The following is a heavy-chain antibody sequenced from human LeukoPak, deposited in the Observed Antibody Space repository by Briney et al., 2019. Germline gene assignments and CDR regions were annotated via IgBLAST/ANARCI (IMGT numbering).Heavy chain of an antibody. D-gene: IGHD2-21*02. CDR3: ARVWGQHIVVVTARYSDWFDP. Sequence: ASVKVSCKASGYTFTSYGISGVRQAPGQGLEWMGWIGAYNGNTNYAQKLQGRVTMTTDTSTSTAYMELRSLRSDDTAVYYCARVWGQHIVVVTARYSDWFDPWGQGTLVTVSS. CDR1: GYTFTSYG. V-gene: IGHV1-18*01. CDR2: IGAYNGNT. J-gene: IGHJ5*02.